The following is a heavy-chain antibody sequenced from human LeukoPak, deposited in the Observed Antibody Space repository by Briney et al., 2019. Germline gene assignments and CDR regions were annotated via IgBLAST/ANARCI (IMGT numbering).Heavy chain of an antibody. CDR2: ISGSGGST. CDR1: GFTFSSYA. Sequence: QTGGSLRLSCAASGFTFSSYAMSWVRQAPGKGLEWVSAISGSGGSTYYADSVKGRFTISRDNAKNSLYLQMNSLRAEDTAVYYCARGMILEWLWDYWGQGTLVTVSS. V-gene: IGHV3-23*01. J-gene: IGHJ4*02. D-gene: IGHD3-3*01. CDR3: ARGMILEWLWDY.